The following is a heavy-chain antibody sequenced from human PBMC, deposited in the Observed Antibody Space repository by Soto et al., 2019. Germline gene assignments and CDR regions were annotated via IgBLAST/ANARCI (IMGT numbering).Heavy chain of an antibody. CDR1: GYTLTELS. CDR2: FDTEDGET. D-gene: IGHD2-2*01. Sequence: ASVKVSCKESGYTLTELSMHWVRQAPGKGLEWMGGFDTEDGETIYAQKFQGRVTMTEDTSTDTAYMGLSSLRSEDTAVYYCATTGGGVQLLHIWGQGPMVTVSS. CDR3: ATTGGGVQLLHI. J-gene: IGHJ3*02. V-gene: IGHV1-24*01.